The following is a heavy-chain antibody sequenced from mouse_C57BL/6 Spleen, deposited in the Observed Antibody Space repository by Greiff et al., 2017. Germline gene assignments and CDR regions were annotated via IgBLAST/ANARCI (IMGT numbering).Heavy chain of an antibody. Sequence: QVQLQQPGTELVKPGASVKLSCKASGYTFTSYWMHWVKQRPGQGLEWIGNINPSNGGTNYNEKFKGKATLTVDKASSTAYMQLSSLTSEDSAVYYCARGYGSSRWYFDVWGTGTTVTVSS. CDR2: INPSNGGT. CDR1: GYTFTSYW. CDR3: ARGYGSSRWYFDV. D-gene: IGHD1-1*01. J-gene: IGHJ1*03. V-gene: IGHV1-53*01.